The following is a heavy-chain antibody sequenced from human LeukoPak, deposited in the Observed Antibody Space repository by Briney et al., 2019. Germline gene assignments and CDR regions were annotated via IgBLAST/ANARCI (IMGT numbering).Heavy chain of an antibody. Sequence: SETLSLTCTVSGGSISSSSYYWGWIRQPPGKGLEWIGSIYYSGSTYYNPSLKSRVTISVDTSKNQFSLKLSSVTAADTAVYYCARGHLLTGYSPPDYWGQGTLVTVSS. CDR3: ARGHLLTGYSPPDY. CDR1: GGSISSSSYY. CDR2: IYYSGST. V-gene: IGHV4-39*07. J-gene: IGHJ4*02. D-gene: IGHD3-9*01.